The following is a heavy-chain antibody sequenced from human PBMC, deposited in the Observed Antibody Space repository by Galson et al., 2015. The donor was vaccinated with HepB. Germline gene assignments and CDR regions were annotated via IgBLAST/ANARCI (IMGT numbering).Heavy chain of an antibody. CDR1: GFNFSNYW. CDR2: IQQDGGEKQ. CDR3: ARWGITSVPFDR. Sequence: SLRLSCAASGFNFSNYWMTWVRQAPGKGLGWVANIQQDGGEKQFYMDSVKGRFTISIDNAKNSLYLQMNSLRAEDTAVYYCARWGITSVPFDRWGQGTLVTVSS. D-gene: IGHD3-16*01. J-gene: IGHJ4*02. V-gene: IGHV3-7*01.